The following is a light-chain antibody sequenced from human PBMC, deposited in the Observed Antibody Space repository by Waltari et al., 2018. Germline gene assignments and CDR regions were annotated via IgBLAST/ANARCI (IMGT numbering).Light chain of an antibody. CDR2: DAS. CDR1: QSVGKY. J-gene: IGKJ1*01. V-gene: IGKV3-20*01. CDR3: QKYVSLPAT. Sequence: EIVLTQSPGTLSLSPGERATLSCRASQSVGKYLDWYQQKPGQAPRLLMYDASTRATGIPDRFSGSGSGTDFSLTISRLEPEDFAVYYCQKYVSLPATFGQGTKVEIK.